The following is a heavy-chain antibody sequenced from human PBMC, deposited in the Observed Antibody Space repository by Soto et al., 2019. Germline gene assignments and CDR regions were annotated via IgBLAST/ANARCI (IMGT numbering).Heavy chain of an antibody. CDR3: ARDPHCSSTSCYPYYGMDV. Sequence: SETLSLTCTVSGCSISSGGYYWSWIRQHPGKGLEWIGYIYYSGSTYYNPSLKSRVTISVDTSKNQFSLKLSSVTAADTAVYYCARDPHCSSTSCYPYYGMDVWGQGTTVTVSS. CDR2: IYYSGST. D-gene: IGHD2-2*01. CDR1: GCSISSGGYY. V-gene: IGHV4-31*03. J-gene: IGHJ6*02.